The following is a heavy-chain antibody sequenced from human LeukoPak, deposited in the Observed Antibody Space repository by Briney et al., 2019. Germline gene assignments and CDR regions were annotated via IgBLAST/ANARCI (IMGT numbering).Heavy chain of an antibody. J-gene: IGHJ5*02. D-gene: IGHD6-19*01. Sequence: PSETLSLTCTVSGGSISSYYWSWIRQPPGKGLEWIGYIYYSGSTNYNPSLKSRVTISVDTSKNQFSLKLSSVTAADTAVYYCARDNGSGWYSVPNWFDPWGQGTLVTVSS. CDR1: GGSISSYY. CDR2: IYYSGST. CDR3: ARDNGSGWYSVPNWFDP. V-gene: IGHV4-59*01.